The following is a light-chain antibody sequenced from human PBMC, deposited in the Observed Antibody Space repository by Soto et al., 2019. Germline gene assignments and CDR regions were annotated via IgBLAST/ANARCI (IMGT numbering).Light chain of an antibody. J-gene: IGLJ2*01. CDR2: SNY. Sequence: QSVLTQPPSASGTPGQRVTISCSGSSSNIESNTVTWYQQLPGTAPKLVIYSNYDRPSGVPDRFPGSTSGTSASLVIRGLQSEDEADYYCAAWDDILNGDVFGGGTKLTVL. CDR3: AAWDDILNGDV. CDR1: SSNIESNT. V-gene: IGLV1-44*01.